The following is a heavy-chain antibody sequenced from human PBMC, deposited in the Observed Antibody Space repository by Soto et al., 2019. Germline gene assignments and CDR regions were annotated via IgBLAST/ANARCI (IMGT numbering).Heavy chain of an antibody. CDR1: GYRFTAYY. CDR3: ARDGNFAFLGYRFAFDF. V-gene: IGHV1-2*06. CDR2: MNLDTGGT. D-gene: IGHD5-18*01. Sequence: QVQLVQSGAEVKKPGASVRVSCETSGYRFTAYYIHWVRQAPGQGLEWMGRMNLDTGGTTYAQKFQGRVTRTRDTSISTAYMELSSLKSADTAMYYCARDGNFAFLGYRFAFDFWGQGTMVTVSS. J-gene: IGHJ4*02.